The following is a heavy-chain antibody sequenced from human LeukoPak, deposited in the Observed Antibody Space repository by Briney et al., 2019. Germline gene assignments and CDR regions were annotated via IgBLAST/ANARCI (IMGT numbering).Heavy chain of an antibody. V-gene: IGHV4-61*02. CDR3: ARAYYYDSSRYYYGALGYYFDY. Sequence: PSETLSLTCPVSGGSISSGSYYWSWIRQPAGKGLEWIGRTHASGTTNYNPSLKSRVTISIDTSKNQFSLKLTSVTAADTAVYYCARAYYYDSSRYYYGALGYYFDYWGQGTLVTVSS. CDR2: THASGTT. CDR1: GGSISSGSYY. J-gene: IGHJ4*02. D-gene: IGHD3-22*01.